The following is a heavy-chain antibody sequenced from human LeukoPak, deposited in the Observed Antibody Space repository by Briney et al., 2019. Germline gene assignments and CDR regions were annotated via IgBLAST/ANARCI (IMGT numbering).Heavy chain of an antibody. CDR2: IHRDGSST. CDR3: ARGTEGYTYGEFDS. Sequence: PGGSLRLSCAASGFTFSDYWMHWVRHAPGKWLVWVSRIHRDGSSTTYADSVKGRFTISRDNAKNTLYPQMNSLRAEDTAMYYCARGTEGYTYGEFDSWGQGTLVTVSS. J-gene: IGHJ5*01. D-gene: IGHD5-18*01. V-gene: IGHV3-74*01. CDR1: GFTFSDYW.